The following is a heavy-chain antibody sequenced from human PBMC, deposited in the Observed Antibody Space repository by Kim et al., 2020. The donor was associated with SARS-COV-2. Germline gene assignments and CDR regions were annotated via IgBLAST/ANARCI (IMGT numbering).Heavy chain of an antibody. J-gene: IGHJ6*02. CDR3: ARKVIVVVPDYYYYYGMDV. D-gene: IGHD2-2*01. CDR2: ISSSSSTI. Sequence: GGSLRLSCAASGFTFSSYSMNWVRQAPGKGLEWVSYISSSSSTIYYADSVKGRFTISRDNAKNSLYLQMNSLRDEDTAVYYCARKVIVVVPDYYYYYGMDVWGQGTTVTVSS. CDR1: GFTFSSYS. V-gene: IGHV3-48*02.